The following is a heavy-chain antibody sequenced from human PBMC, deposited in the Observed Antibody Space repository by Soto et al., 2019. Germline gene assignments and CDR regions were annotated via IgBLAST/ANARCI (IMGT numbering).Heavy chain of an antibody. CDR1: GYTFTGYY. CDR2: INPKSGGT. Sequence: ASVKVSCKASGYTFTGYYLHWVRQAPGQGLEWMGWINPKSGGTKCAQNFQGRVTMTRDTSISTAYMDLSRLRSDDTAVYYCARSLSPTDLNCSDSRDYCNWFDPWGQGILVTVSS. V-gene: IGHV1-2*02. D-gene: IGHD3-22*01. J-gene: IGHJ5*02. CDR3: ARSLSPTDLNCSDSRDYCNWFDP.